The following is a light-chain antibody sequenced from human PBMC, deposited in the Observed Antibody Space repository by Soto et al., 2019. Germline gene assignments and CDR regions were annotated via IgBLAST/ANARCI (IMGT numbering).Light chain of an antibody. J-gene: IGKJ2*01. CDR3: QQYGRSPRT. CDR1: QSVSSSY. Sequence: EIVLTQSPGTLSLSPGEKATLSCRASQSVSSSYLAWYQQKPGQAPRLLIYGASSRAPGIPDRFSGSGSGTDFPLTISRLEPEDFAVSYCQQYGRSPRTFGQGTKLEIK. V-gene: IGKV3-20*01. CDR2: GAS.